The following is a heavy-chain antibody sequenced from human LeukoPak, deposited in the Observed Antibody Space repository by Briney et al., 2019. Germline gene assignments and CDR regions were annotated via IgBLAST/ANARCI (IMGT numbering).Heavy chain of an antibody. D-gene: IGHD5-12*01. CDR1: GFTFSSYE. Sequence: GGSLRLSCAASGFTFSSYEMNWVRQAPGKGLEWVSYISSSGRTIYYADSVKGRFTISRDNAKNSLYLLMNSLRAEDTAVYYCARGPSGYHNTGGQGTLVTVSS. J-gene: IGHJ4*02. CDR2: ISSSGRTI. CDR3: ARGPSGYHNT. V-gene: IGHV3-48*03.